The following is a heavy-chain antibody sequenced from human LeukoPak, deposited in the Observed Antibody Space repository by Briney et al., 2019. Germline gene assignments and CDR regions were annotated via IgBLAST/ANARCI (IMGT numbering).Heavy chain of an antibody. CDR3: ATPPPIAAAGPLGLRAFDI. Sequence: GASVKVSCKVSGYTLTELSMHWVRQAPGKGLEWMGGFDPEDGETIYAQKFQGRVTMTEDTSTDTAYMELSSLRSEDTAVYYCATPPPIAAAGPLGLRAFDIWGQGTMVTVSS. D-gene: IGHD6-13*01. V-gene: IGHV1-24*01. CDR1: GYTLTELS. J-gene: IGHJ3*02. CDR2: FDPEDGET.